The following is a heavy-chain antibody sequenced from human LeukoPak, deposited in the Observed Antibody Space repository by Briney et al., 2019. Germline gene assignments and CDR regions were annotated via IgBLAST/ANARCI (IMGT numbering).Heavy chain of an antibody. V-gene: IGHV1-2*02. D-gene: IGHD4-23*01. J-gene: IGHJ4*02. CDR1: GYTFTGYY. Sequence: ASVKVSCKASGYTFTGYYMHWVRQAPGQGLEWMGWINPNSGGTNYAQKFRGRVTMTRDTSISTAYMELSRLRSDDTAVYYCARVVLRSVVTTFGYWGQGTLVTVSS. CDR3: ARVVLRSVVTTFGY. CDR2: INPNSGGT.